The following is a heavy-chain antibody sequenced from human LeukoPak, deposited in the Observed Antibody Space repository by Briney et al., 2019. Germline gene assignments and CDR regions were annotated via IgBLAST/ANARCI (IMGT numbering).Heavy chain of an antibody. CDR1: GGSFSGYY. CDR3: ARGPQAAAAGDV. CDR2: INHSGST. V-gene: IGHV4-34*01. J-gene: IGHJ6*02. D-gene: IGHD6-13*01. Sequence: SETLSLTCAVYGGSFSGYYWSWSRQPPGKGLEWSGEINHSGSTNYNPSLKSRVTISVDPSKNSFFLKLSYVTAADTAVYYCARGPQAAAAGDVWGQGTTVTVSS.